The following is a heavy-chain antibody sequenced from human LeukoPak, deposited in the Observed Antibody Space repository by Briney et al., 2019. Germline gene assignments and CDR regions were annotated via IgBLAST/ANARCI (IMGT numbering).Heavy chain of an antibody. CDR3: ARGRIAVAGTGSYYYYYYMDV. Sequence: GASVKVSCKSSGYSFTSHYMHWVRQAPGQGLEWMGWINPNSGGTNYAQKFQGRVTMTRDTSISTAYMELSRLRSDDTAVYYCARGRIAVAGTGSYYYYYYMDVWGKGTTVTVSS. V-gene: IGHV1-2*02. J-gene: IGHJ6*03. CDR2: INPNSGGT. D-gene: IGHD6-19*01. CDR1: GYSFTSHY.